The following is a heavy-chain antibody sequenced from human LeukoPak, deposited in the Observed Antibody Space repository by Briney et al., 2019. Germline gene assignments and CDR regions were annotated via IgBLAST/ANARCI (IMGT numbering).Heavy chain of an antibody. D-gene: IGHD4-23*01. Sequence: SETLSLTCAVYGGSFSGYYWSWIRQPPGKGLEWIGYIYYSGSTNYNSSLKSRVTISVDTSKNQFSLKLNSVTAADTAVYYCARDRYGGNSGDFDYWGQGTLVTVSS. J-gene: IGHJ4*02. V-gene: IGHV4-59*01. CDR2: IYYSGST. CDR1: GGSFSGYY. CDR3: ARDRYGGNSGDFDY.